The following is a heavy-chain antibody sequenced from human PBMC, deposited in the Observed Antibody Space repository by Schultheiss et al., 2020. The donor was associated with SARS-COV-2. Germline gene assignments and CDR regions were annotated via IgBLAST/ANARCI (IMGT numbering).Heavy chain of an antibody. CDR1: GYTFTGYY. D-gene: IGHD2-15*01. Sequence: ASVKVSCKASGYTFTGYYMHWVRQAPGQGLEWMGWINPDSGNTGYAQKFQGRVTMTRNTSISTAYMELSSLRSDDTAVYYCARDREDIVVVVAATPYYGMDVWGQGTTVTVSS. CDR3: ARDREDIVVVVAATPYYGMDV. V-gene: IGHV1-8*02. CDR2: INPDSGNT. J-gene: IGHJ6*02.